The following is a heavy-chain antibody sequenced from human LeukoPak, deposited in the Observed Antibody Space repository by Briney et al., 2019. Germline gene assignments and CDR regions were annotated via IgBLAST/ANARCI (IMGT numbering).Heavy chain of an antibody. V-gene: IGHV3-11*06. CDR1: GFTFSNYY. CDR3: ASLSRGAFDM. Sequence: KPGGSLRLSCAASGFTFSNYYMSWIRQAPGKGLEWVSYISSSSSYTNYADSVKGRFTISRDNAKNSLYLQMNSLRDEDTAVYYCASLSRGAFDMWGQGTMVTVS. J-gene: IGHJ3*02. CDR2: ISSSSSYT. D-gene: IGHD2/OR15-2a*01.